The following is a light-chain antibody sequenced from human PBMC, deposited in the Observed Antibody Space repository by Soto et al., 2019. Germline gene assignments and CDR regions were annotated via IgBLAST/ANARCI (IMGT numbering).Light chain of an antibody. V-gene: IGLV2-14*01. Sequence: QSALTQPASVSGSPGQSIAISCTGTSSDVGGYDYVSWYQQQPDKAPKLMIYEVTKRPSGVSNRFSGSKSGNTASLTISGLQAEDDADYYCSSHTSVTTRVFLTGTKV. J-gene: IGLJ1*01. CDR2: EVT. CDR3: SSHTSVTTRV. CDR1: SSDVGGYDY.